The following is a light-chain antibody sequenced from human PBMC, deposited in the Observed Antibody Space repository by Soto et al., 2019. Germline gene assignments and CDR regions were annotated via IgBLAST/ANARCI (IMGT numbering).Light chain of an antibody. J-gene: IGKJ5*01. CDR1: QSVSSSY. V-gene: IGKV3-20*01. CDR3: QVYGPSPPIT. Sequence: TVLTHYRETLALSPEEKTTVSFSASQSVSSSYLAWYQQKPGQAPRLLIYGASSRATGIPDRFTGSGSGTHFTLTIRRLEPEDFAVFYCQVYGPSPPITFGQGTRLEIK. CDR2: GAS.